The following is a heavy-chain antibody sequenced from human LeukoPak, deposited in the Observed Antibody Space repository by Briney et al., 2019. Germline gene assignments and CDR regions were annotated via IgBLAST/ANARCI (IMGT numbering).Heavy chain of an antibody. V-gene: IGHV1-24*01. D-gene: IGHD6-13*01. CDR1: GYTLTELS. CDR2: VDHEDGET. CDR3: ARRYSSSYYYYMDV. J-gene: IGHJ6*03. Sequence: GASVKVSCKVSGYTLTELSIHWVRQAPGKGLEWMGGVDHEDGETIYAQKFQGRVTMTEDTSTDIAYMELSSLRSEDTAVYYCARRYSSSYYYYMDVWGKGTTVTVSS.